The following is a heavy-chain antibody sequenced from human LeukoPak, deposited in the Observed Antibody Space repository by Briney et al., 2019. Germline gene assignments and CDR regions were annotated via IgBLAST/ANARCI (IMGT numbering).Heavy chain of an antibody. CDR3: ARGGVLDAFDI. V-gene: IGHV4-4*07. D-gene: IGHD3-16*01. CDR1: GASVSTYY. J-gene: IGHJ3*02. Sequence: PSETLSLTCTVSGASVSTYYWSWIRQPAGKGLEWIGRVYTSGSTNYNPSLKSRVTMSLDTSKNQFSLKLNSVTAADTAVYYCARGGVLDAFDIWGQGTMVTVSS. CDR2: VYTSGST.